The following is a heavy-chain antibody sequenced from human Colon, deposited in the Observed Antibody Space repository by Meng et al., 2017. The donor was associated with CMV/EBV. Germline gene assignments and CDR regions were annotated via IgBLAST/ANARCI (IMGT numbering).Heavy chain of an antibody. CDR2: IYSGDST. CDR1: GLTVSGNY. J-gene: IGHJ6*02. D-gene: IGHD6-6*01. CDR3: ARASQSNYYYGVDV. V-gene: IGHV3-66*02. Sequence: GESLKISCAASGLTVSGNYMSWVRQAPGKGLEWVSLIYSGDSTKYADSVKGRFTVTRDNSKSTLYLQMNSLRPEDTAVYYCARASQSNYYYGVDVWGQGTTVTVSS.